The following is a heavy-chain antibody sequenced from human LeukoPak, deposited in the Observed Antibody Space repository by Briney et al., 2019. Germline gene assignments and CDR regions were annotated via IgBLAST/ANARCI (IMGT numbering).Heavy chain of an antibody. D-gene: IGHD2-2*01. Sequence: ASVKVSCKASGYTFNSYGISWVRQAPGQGLEWMGWISDYNGNTNYAQNLQGRVTMATDTSTSTAYMELRSLRSDDTAVYYCARERGYCSSTSCYVHYYMDVWGKGTTVTVSS. J-gene: IGHJ6*03. CDR3: ARERGYCSSTSCYVHYYMDV. CDR2: ISDYNGNT. CDR1: GYTFNSYG. V-gene: IGHV1-18*01.